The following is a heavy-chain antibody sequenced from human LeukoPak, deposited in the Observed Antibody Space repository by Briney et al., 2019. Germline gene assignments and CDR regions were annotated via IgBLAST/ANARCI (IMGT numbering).Heavy chain of an antibody. CDR3: ARAPYSSIWFDY. CDR2: IIPIFGTA. J-gene: IGHJ4*02. V-gene: IGHV1-69*13. CDR1: GGTFSSYA. Sequence: SVKVSCKASGGTFSSYAISWVRQAPGQGLEWMGGIIPIFGTANYAQKFQGRVTITADESTSTAYMELSSLRSEDTAVYYRARAPYSSIWFDYWGQGTLVTVSS. D-gene: IGHD6-13*01.